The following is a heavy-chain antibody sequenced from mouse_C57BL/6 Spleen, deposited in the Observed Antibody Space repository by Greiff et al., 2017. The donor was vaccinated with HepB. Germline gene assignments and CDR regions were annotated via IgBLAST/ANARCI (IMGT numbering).Heavy chain of an antibody. CDR3: TRKGIYEYDEDY. D-gene: IGHD2-4*01. CDR2: IDPETGGT. J-gene: IGHJ2*01. CDR1: GYTFTDYE. V-gene: IGHV1-15*01. Sequence: QVQLKESGAELVRPGASVTLSCKASGYTFTDYEMHWVKQTPVHGLEWIGAIDPETGGTAYNQKFKGKAILTADKSSSTAYMELRSLTSEDSAVYYCTRKGIYEYDEDYWGQGTTLTVSS.